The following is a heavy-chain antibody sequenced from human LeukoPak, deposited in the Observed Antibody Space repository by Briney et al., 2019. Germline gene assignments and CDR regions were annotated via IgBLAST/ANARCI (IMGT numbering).Heavy chain of an antibody. J-gene: IGHJ5*02. CDR1: GGSISSYY. Sequence: PSETLSLTCTVSGGSISSYYWSWIRQPPGKGLEWIGYIYYSGSTNYNPSLKSRVNISVDTSKNQFSLKLSSVTAADTAVYYCASFGSGWSGGFDPWGQGTLVTVSS. CDR3: ASFGSGWSGGFDP. V-gene: IGHV4-59*01. CDR2: IYYSGST. D-gene: IGHD6-19*01.